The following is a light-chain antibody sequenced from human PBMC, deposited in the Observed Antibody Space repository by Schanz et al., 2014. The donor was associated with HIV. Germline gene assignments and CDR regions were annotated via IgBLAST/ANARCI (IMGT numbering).Light chain of an antibody. Sequence: EIVLTQSPGTLSLSPGERATLSCRASQSVSSSYLAWYQQKPGQAPRLLIYDTSRRAIGIPARFSGSGSETDFTLTISGLEPEDFAIYYCQQYGSSPRTFGQGTKLEIK. V-gene: IGKV3-20*01. J-gene: IGKJ2*01. CDR1: QSVSSSY. CDR2: DTS. CDR3: QQYGSSPRT.